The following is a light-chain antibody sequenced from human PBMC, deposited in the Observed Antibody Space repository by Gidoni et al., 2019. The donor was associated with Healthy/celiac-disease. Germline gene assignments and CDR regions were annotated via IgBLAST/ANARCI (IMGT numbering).Light chain of an antibody. CDR1: SSNIGSNY. Sequence: QSVLTQPPSASGTPGQRVTISCSGSSSNIGSNYVYWYQQLPGTAPKLLIYRNNQRPSWVPARFSGSQSGTSASLAISGLRSEDEADYYCAAWDDSLSCPGVFGGGTKLTV. CDR3: AAWDDSLSCPGV. V-gene: IGLV1-47*01. J-gene: IGLJ2*01. CDR2: RNN.